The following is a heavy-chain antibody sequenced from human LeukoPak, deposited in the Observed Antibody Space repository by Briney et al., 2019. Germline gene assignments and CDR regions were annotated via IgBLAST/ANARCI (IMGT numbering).Heavy chain of an antibody. Sequence: SETLSLTCTVSGGSISSYYWSWIRQPPGKGLEWIGYIYYSGSTNYNPSLKSRVTLSVDTSKNQFSLKLSSVTAADTAMYYCARHHTESYAFDIWGQGTMVTVSS. V-gene: IGHV4-59*08. CDR1: GGSISSYY. CDR2: IYYSGST. J-gene: IGHJ3*02. D-gene: IGHD3-10*01. CDR3: ARHHTESYAFDI.